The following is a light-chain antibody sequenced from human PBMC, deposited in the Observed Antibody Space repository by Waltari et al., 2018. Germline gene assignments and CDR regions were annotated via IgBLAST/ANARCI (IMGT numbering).Light chain of an antibody. CDR3: QQYYSTPWT. CDR2: WAS. J-gene: IGKJ1*01. CDR1: QSVLYSSNKKNH. V-gene: IGKV4-1*01. Sequence: IVMTQSPDSLAVSLGERDTINCKTSQSVLYSSNKKNHLAWYQQKPGQPPKLLIHWASTRESGVPDRFSGSGSGTDFTLTISSLQAEDVAVYYCQQYYSTPWTFGQGTKVEIK.